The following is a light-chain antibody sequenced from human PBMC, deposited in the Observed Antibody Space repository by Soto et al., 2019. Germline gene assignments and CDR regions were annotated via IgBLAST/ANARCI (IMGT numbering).Light chain of an antibody. CDR3: QQYDNLPPLT. J-gene: IGKJ4*01. CDR1: QDIRNY. Sequence: DIQMTQSPSSLSASVGDRVTITCQASQDIRNYLNWYQQKPGKAPKLLIYDASNLETGVPSRFSGSGSGTDFTLTISTLQPEDIATYYCQQYDNLPPLTFGGGTKVEIK. CDR2: DAS. V-gene: IGKV1-33*01.